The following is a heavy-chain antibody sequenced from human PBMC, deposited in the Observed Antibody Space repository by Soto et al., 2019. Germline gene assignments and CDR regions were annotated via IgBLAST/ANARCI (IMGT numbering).Heavy chain of an antibody. V-gene: IGHV1-8*01. CDR3: ATVPRGSRYFYYLDV. Sequence: QVQLVQSGAEVKKPGASVMVPCEASGDTFTNYEINWVRQATGQGLEWLGWVSLNTGNTGYAQRFQGRVSMTANPSISTAYMELSSLKSEDTAVYYCATVPRGSRYFYYLDVWGKGTTVIVSS. CDR2: VSLNTGNT. J-gene: IGHJ6*03. CDR1: GDTFTNYE. D-gene: IGHD3-16*01.